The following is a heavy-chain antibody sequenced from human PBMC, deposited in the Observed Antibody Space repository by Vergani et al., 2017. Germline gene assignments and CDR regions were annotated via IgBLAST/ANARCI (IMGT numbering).Heavy chain of an antibody. Sequence: QVQLQESGPGLVKPSQTLSLTCTVSGGSISSGSYYWSWIRQPAGKGLEWIGRIYTSGSTNYNPSLKSRVTISVDTSKNQFSLKLSSVTAADTAVYYCARGGHQGMNWGQGTLVTVSS. D-gene: IGHD2-2*01. CDR2: IYTSGST. CDR3: ARGGHQGMN. V-gene: IGHV4-61*02. J-gene: IGHJ4*02. CDR1: GGSISSGSYY.